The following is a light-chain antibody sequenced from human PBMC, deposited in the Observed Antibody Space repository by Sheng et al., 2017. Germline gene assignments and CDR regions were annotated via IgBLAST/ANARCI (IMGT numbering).Light chain of an antibody. V-gene: IGKV1-27*01. CDR3: QNYNSAPQT. CDR1: QGISSY. CDR2: AAS. J-gene: IGKJ1*01. Sequence: DIQMTQSPSSLSASVGDRVTITCRASQGISSYLAWYQQKPGKVPKLLIYAASTLQSGVPSRFSGSESGTDFTLTISSLQPEDVATYYCQNYNSAPQTFGQGTKVEIK.